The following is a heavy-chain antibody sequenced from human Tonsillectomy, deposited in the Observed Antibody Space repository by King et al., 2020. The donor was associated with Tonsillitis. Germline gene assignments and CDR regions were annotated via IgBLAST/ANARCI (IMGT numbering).Heavy chain of an antibody. D-gene: IGHD3-22*01. CDR3: ARVGYYYDSSGYYRLGDAFDI. CDR2: INHSGST. J-gene: IGHJ3*02. V-gene: IGHV4-34*01. CDR1: GGSFSGYY. Sequence: VQLQQWGAGLLKPSETLSLTCAVYGGSFSGYYWSWIRQPPGKGLEWIGEINHSGSTNYNPSLKSRVTISVDTYKNQFSLKLSSVPASDTAVYYCARVGYYYDSSGYYRLGDAFDIWGQGTMVTVSS.